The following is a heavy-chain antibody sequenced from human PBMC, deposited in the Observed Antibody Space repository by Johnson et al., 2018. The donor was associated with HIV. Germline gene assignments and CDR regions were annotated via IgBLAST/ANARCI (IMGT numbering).Heavy chain of an antibody. CDR3: ARDLVRASHAFDI. D-gene: IGHD2-8*02. CDR1: GFTVSSNY. J-gene: IGHJ3*02. Sequence: VQLVESGGGVVQPGRSLRLSCAASGFTVSSNYMSWVRQAPGKGLESVSVVYSGGSTYYADSVKGRFTISRDNSKNTLYLQMNSLRAEDTSVYYCARDLVRASHAFDIWGQGTMVTVSS. V-gene: IGHV3-66*02. CDR2: VYSGGST.